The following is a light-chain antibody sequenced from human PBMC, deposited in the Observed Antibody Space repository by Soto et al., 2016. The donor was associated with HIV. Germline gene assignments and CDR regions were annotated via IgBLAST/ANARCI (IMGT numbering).Light chain of an antibody. CDR2: DDT. Sequence: SYELTQPPSLSVAPGKTASISCEGNNIGSRSVHWYQHKSGQAPKLVVYDDTVRPSGIPERFSGSNSGNTATLTISRVEVGDGADYYCQLWETSSDEVLFGGGTKLTVL. J-gene: IGLJ2*01. CDR1: NIGSRS. CDR3: QLWETSSDEVL. V-gene: IGLV3-21*03.